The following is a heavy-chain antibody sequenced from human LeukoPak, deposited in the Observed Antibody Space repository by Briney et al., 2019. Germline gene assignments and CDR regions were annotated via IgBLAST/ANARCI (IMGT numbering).Heavy chain of an antibody. D-gene: IGHD6-19*01. J-gene: IGHJ4*02. V-gene: IGHV3-21*01. CDR3: ARGGLVAGIGDY. CDR1: GFTFSSYS. CDR2: ISSSSSYI. Sequence: GGSLRLSCAASGFTFSSYSMNWVRQAPGKGLEWVSSISSSSSYIYYADSVKGRFTISRDNAKNSLYLQMNSLRAEDTAVYYCARGGLVAGIGDYWGQGTLVTVSS.